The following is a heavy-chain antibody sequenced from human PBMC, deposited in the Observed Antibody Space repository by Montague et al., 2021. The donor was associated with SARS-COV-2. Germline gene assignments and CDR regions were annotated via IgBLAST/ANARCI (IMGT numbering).Heavy chain of an antibody. CDR1: DGSISRYY. CDR2: IHFSGST. Sequence: SETLSLTCTLSDGSISRYYWNWIRQPPGTGLEWIGYIHFSGSTNYNPSLKRRVAISLDSSENQFSLKLSSVTAAATAVYYCSRHPPASARDEYWGQGILVTVSS. J-gene: IGHJ4*02. D-gene: IGHD2-15*01. V-gene: IGHV4-59*08. CDR3: SRHPPASARDEY.